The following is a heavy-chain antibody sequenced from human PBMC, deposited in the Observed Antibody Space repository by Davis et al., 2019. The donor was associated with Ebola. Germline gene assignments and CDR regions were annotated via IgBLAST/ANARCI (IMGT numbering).Heavy chain of an antibody. CDR2: ISDTGGST. CDR1: GFTFSSYA. J-gene: IGHJ6*02. Sequence: PGGSLRLSCAASGFTFSSYAMSWARQAPGKGLEWASAISDTGGSTYYADSVKGRFTISRDNSKNTLYLQMNSLRAEDTAVYYCAKDLLYGSGSYYNRYYGMDVWGQGTTVTVSS. D-gene: IGHD3-10*01. CDR3: AKDLLYGSGSYYNRYYGMDV. V-gene: IGHV3-23*01.